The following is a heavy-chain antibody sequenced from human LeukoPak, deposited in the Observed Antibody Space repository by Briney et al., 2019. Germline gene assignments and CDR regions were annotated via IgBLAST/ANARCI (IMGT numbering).Heavy chain of an antibody. V-gene: IGHV3-23*01. D-gene: IGHD6-13*01. Sequence: GGTLRLSCAASGFTFSNYGMNWVRQAPGKGLEWVSGITGSGGTTYYADSVKGRFTISRDNSKNTVYLQMNSLRAEDTAVYYCAKDSDELIAAAYNWFDPWGQGTLVTVSS. CDR2: ITGSGGTT. CDR3: AKDSDELIAAAYNWFDP. J-gene: IGHJ5*02. CDR1: GFTFSNYG.